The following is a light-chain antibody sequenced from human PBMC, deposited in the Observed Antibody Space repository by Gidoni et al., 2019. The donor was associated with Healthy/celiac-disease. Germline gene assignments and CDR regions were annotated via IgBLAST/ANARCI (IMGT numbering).Light chain of an antibody. Sequence: IVMTQSPLSLPVTPGEPASISCRSSQSLLHSNGYNYLDWYLQKPGQSPQLLIYLTSSRASGVPDRFSGSGSGTDFTLRISRVEAEDVGVYYCMQALQTPWTFGQGTKVEIK. CDR1: QSLLHSNGYNY. J-gene: IGKJ1*01. V-gene: IGKV2-28*01. CDR2: LTS. CDR3: MQALQTPWT.